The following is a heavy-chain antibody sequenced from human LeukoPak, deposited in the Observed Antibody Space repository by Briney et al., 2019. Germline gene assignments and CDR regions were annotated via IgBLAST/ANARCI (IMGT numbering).Heavy chain of an antibody. J-gene: IGHJ4*02. CDR2: IIPIFGTA. Sequence: SVKVSCKASGGTFSSYAISWVRQAPGQGLEWMGGIIPIFGTANYAQKFQGRVTITADESTSTAYMELSSLRSEDTAVYYCARRPIGDGYNRYFDYWGQETLVTVSS. CDR1: GGTFSSYA. V-gene: IGHV1-69*01. D-gene: IGHD5-24*01. CDR3: ARRPIGDGYNRYFDY.